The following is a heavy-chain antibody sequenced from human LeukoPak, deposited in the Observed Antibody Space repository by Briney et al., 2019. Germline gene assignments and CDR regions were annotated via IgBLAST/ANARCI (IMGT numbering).Heavy chain of an antibody. Sequence: GGSLRLSCAASGLTFSNAWMSWVRQVPGKGLEWVGRIKRKSDGGTTDYAAPVKGRFTISRDDSKNTLYLQMNSLKSEDTAEYYCTTELDVRPNHYWGQGTLVTVSS. CDR3: TTELDVRPNHY. V-gene: IGHV3-15*01. J-gene: IGHJ4*02. D-gene: IGHD1-14*01. CDR2: IKRKSDGGTT. CDR1: GLTFSNAW.